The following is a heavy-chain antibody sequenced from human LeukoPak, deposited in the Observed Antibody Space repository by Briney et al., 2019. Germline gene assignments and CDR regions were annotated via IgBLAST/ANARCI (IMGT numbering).Heavy chain of an antibody. J-gene: IGHJ4*02. V-gene: IGHV3-74*01. CDR3: LRDQGFYYFDY. Sequence: GGSLRLSCEASGFNFKIDWMHWVRQAPGKGLVWVSRINSDGTSTNYADSVQGRFTISRDNAKNTLYLQMNSLRAEDTAVYYCLRDQGFYYFDYWGQGTVAAVSS. CDR2: INSDGTST. CDR1: GFNFKIDW.